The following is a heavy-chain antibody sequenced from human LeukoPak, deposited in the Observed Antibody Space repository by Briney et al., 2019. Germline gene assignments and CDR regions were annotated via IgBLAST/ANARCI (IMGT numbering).Heavy chain of an antibody. CDR2: IASGGDANR. V-gene: IGHV3-48*03. CDR3: ARIGTTTRGPAGLDV. D-gene: IGHD2/OR15-2a*01. CDR1: GFTFSSYE. J-gene: IGHJ6*02. Sequence: GGSLRLSCAASGFTFSSYEMNWVRQAPGKGLEWVSYIASGGDANRFYSESVKGRFTISRDNAKNSLYLHMNSLRAEDTGVYYCARIGTTTRGPAGLDVWGQGTTVTVSS.